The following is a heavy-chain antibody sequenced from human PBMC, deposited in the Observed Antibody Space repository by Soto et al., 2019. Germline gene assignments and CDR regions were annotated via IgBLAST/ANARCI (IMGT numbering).Heavy chain of an antibody. CDR2: IVVGSGNT. V-gene: IGHV1-58*01. Sequence: ASVKVSCKASGFTFTSSAVQWVRQARGQRLEWIGWIVVGSGNTNYAQKFQERVTITRDMSTSTAYMELSSLRSEDTAVYYCAAVSPGNYYDLWSGYYQWTSDYYYYGMDVWGQGTTVTVSS. CDR1: GFTFTSSA. CDR3: AAVSPGNYYDLWSGYYQWTSDYYYYGMDV. J-gene: IGHJ6*02. D-gene: IGHD3-3*01.